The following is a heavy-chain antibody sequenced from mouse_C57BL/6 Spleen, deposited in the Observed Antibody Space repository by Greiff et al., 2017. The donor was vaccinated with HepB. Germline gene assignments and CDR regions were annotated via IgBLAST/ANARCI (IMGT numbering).Heavy chain of an antibody. CDR1: GFTFSSYG. J-gene: IGHJ2*01. D-gene: IGHD2-5*01. Sequence: EVQLVESGGDLVKPGGSLKLSCAASGFTFSSYGMSWVRQTPDKRLEWVATISSGGSYTYYPDSVKGRFTISRDNAKNTLYLQMSSLKSEDTAMYYCARHSNYVPSDYWGQGTTLTVSS. CDR3: ARHSNYVPSDY. CDR2: ISSGGSYT. V-gene: IGHV5-6*01.